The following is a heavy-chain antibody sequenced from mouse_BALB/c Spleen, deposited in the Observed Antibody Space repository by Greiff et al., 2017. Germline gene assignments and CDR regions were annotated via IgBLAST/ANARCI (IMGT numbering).Heavy chain of an antibody. Sequence: EVQLVESGGGLVKPGGSPKLSCAASGFTFSDYYMYWVRQTPEKRLEWVATISDGGSYTYYPDSVKGRFTISRDNAKNNLYLQMSSLKSEDTAMYYCARGGYGYDWFAYWGQGTLVTVSA. D-gene: IGHD2-2*01. CDR1: GFTFSDYY. V-gene: IGHV5-4*02. CDR3: ARGGYGYDWFAY. J-gene: IGHJ3*01. CDR2: ISDGGSYT.